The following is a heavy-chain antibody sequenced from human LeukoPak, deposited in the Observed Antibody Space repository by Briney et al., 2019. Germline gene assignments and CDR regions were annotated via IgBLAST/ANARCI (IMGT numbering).Heavy chain of an antibody. CDR2: ISWNSGSI. D-gene: IGHD3-3*01. CDR3: ARAPGYDFWSGYYNY. J-gene: IGHJ4*02. CDR1: GFTFDDYA. V-gene: IGHV3-9*01. Sequence: ALRLSCAASGFTFDDYAMHWVRQAPGKGLEWVAGISWNSGSIGCADSVKGRFTISRDNAKNSLYLQMNSLRAEDTALYYCARAPGYDFWSGYYNYWGQGTLVTVSS.